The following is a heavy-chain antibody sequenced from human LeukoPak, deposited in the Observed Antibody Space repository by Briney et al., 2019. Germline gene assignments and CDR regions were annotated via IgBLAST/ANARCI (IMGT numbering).Heavy chain of an antibody. J-gene: IGHJ5*01. D-gene: IGHD3-10*01. CDR1: GGSFTGNF. Sequence: PSATLSLTCGVSGGSFTGNFWGWIRQIPGKGLEWIGEVNHRGTINYNPSLKSRVAISVDTSKNQFSLKLSSVTAADTAVYYCARLHLWPENWFDSWGPGTLVTVTS. V-gene: IGHV4-34*01. CDR2: VNHRGTI. CDR3: ARLHLWPENWFDS.